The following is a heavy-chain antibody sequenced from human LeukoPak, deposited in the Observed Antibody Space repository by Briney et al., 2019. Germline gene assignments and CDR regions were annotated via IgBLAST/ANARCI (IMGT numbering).Heavy chain of an antibody. Sequence: GGSLRLSCAASGFTFSSYWMSWVRQAPGKGLEWVANMKQDGSEKYYVDSVRGRFTISRDNAKNSLYLQMNSLRAEDTAVYYCAREEKIGELLHFDYWGQGTLVTVSS. CDR3: AREEKIGELLHFDY. V-gene: IGHV3-7*01. CDR2: MKQDGSEK. CDR1: GFTFSSYW. J-gene: IGHJ4*02. D-gene: IGHD3-10*01.